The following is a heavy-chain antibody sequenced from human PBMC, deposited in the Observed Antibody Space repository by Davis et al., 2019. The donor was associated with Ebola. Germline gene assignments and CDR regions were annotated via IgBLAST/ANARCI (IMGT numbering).Heavy chain of an antibody. CDR3: ARVDSSGQNWFDP. CDR1: GGSISSSNW. D-gene: IGHD6-19*01. Sequence: SETLSLTCAVSGGSISSSNWWSWVRQPPGKGLEWIGEIYHSGSTNYNPSLKSRVTISVDTSKNQFSLKLSSVTAADTAVYYCARVDSSGQNWFDPWGQGTLVTVSS. CDR2: IYHSGST. J-gene: IGHJ5*02. V-gene: IGHV4-4*02.